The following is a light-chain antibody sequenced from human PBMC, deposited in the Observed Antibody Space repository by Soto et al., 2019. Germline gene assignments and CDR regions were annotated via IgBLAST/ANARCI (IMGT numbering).Light chain of an antibody. CDR3: QQYGKLPIT. CDR1: ESVSTN. CDR2: GAS. J-gene: IGKJ5*01. V-gene: IGKV3D-15*02. Sequence: EMVLRQSPGTLSWSPGGRATLACRASESVSTNLAWYQQKAGQAPRLLIYGASTRATGIPARFSGSGSGTEFTRTISSLQSEDFAVYYCQQYGKLPITLGQGTRLEIK.